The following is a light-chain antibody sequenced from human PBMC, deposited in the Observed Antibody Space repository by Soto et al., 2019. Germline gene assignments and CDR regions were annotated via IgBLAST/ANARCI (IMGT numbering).Light chain of an antibody. CDR2: GAS. CDR3: HQYSSSTKT. V-gene: IGKV3-15*01. Sequence: EIVMTQSPATLSVSPGERVTLSCRASQDIRSSLAWYQQKPGQAPRLLIYGASIRATGVPATFSGSGSGTEFTLSISSLQSEDFAVYYCHQYSSSTKTFGQGTKVEIK. CDR1: QDIRSS. J-gene: IGKJ1*01.